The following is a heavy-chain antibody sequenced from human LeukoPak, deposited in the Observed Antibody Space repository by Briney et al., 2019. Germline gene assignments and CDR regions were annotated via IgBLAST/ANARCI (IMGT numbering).Heavy chain of an antibody. V-gene: IGHV1-18*01. CDR1: GYTFTSYG. Sequence: ASVKVSCKASGYTFTSYGISWVRQAPGQGLEWMGWISAYNGNTNYAQKFQGRVTMTRNTSISTAYMELSSLRSEDTAVYYCASKGTLMVRGVVYYFDYWGQGTLVTVSS. D-gene: IGHD3-10*01. CDR3: ASKGTLMVRGVVYYFDY. CDR2: ISAYNGNT. J-gene: IGHJ4*02.